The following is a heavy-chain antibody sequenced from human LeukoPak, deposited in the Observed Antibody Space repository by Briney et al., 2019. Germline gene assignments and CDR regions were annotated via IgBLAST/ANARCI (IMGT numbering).Heavy chain of an antibody. J-gene: IGHJ4*02. CDR1: GYSISSGYY. CDR3: ARRSVVGATSQFDY. V-gene: IGHV4-38-2*01. Sequence: PSETPSLTCAVSGYSISSGYYWGWIRQPPGKGLEWIGSIYHSGSTYYNPSLKSRVTISVDTSKNQFSLKLSSVTAADTAVYYCARRSVVGATSQFDYWGQGTLVTVSS. D-gene: IGHD1-26*01. CDR2: IYHSGST.